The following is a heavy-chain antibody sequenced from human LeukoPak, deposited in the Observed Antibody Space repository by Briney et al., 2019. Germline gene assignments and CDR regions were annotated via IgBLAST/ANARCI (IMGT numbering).Heavy chain of an antibody. D-gene: IGHD2-2*01. CDR1: GFTFSSYA. J-gene: IGHJ4*02. V-gene: IGHV3-23*01. Sequence: PGGSLRLSCAASGFTFSSYAMSWVRQAPGKGLEWVSAISGSGGSTYYADSVKGRFTISRDNSKNTLYLQMDSLRAEDTAVYYCAKDLTIVVVPAAIRDYWGQGTLVTVSS. CDR3: AKDLTIVVVPAAIRDY. CDR2: ISGSGGST.